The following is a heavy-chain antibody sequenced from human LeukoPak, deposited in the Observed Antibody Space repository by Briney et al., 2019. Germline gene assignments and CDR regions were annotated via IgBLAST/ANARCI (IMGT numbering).Heavy chain of an antibody. V-gene: IGHV5-51*01. Sequence: GESLKISCKGSGYSFSNYCIGWVRQMPGKGLEWMALIYPGDSDTRYSPSFQGQVTISADKSISTAYLQWSSLRASDTAMYYCARKAAGIDYWGQGTLVTVSS. CDR2: IYPGDSDT. J-gene: IGHJ4*02. D-gene: IGHD6-13*01. CDR3: ARKAAGIDY. CDR1: GYSFSNYC.